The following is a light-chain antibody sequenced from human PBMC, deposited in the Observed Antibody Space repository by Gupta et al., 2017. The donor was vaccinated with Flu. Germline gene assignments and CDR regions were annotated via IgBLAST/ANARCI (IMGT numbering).Light chain of an antibody. Sequence: QSALTQPASVSGSPGQSITISCTGTSSDVGRSDYVSWYQQHTDKAPKLIIYDVTNRPSGVASRFSGSKSGTTAALTTTGLQAEEEADYYCSSYTSGSNVYVFGTGTKVTVL. J-gene: IGLJ1*01. CDR3: SSYTSGSNVYV. CDR1: SSDVGRSDY. CDR2: DVT. V-gene: IGLV2-14*01.